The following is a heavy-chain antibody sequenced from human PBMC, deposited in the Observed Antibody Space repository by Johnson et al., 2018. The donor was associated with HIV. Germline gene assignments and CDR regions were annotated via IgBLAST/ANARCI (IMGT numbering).Heavy chain of an antibody. CDR3: ARAGQLPEDAFDI. CDR2: IRYDGSNK. CDR1: GFTFSSYA. Sequence: QVQLVESGGGVVQPGRSLRLSCAASGFTFSSYAMHWVRQAPGKGLEWVAFIRYDGSNKYYADSVKGRFTISRDNSKNTLYLQMNSLRAEDTAVYYCARAGQLPEDAFDIWGQGTMVTVSS. D-gene: IGHD1-7*01. J-gene: IGHJ3*02. V-gene: IGHV3-30*02.